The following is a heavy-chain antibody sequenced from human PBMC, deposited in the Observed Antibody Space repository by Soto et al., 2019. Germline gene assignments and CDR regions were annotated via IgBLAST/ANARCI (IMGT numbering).Heavy chain of an antibody. V-gene: IGHV1-3*01. D-gene: IGHD6-19*01. CDR3: ARYGRNIAVAGTAAPGAY. CDR2: INAGNGNT. Sequence: GASVKVSCKASGYTFTSYAMHWVRQAPGQRLEWMGWINAGNGNTEYAQKFQGRVTITRDTSASTAYMELSSLKSEDTAVYYCARYGRNIAVAGTAAPGAYWGQGTLVTVSS. J-gene: IGHJ4*02. CDR1: GYTFTSYA.